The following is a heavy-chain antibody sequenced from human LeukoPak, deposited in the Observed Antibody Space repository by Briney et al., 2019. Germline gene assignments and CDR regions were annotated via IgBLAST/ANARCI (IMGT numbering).Heavy chain of an antibody. CDR1: GFTFSDYY. Sequence: GGSLRLSCAVSGFTFSDYYMTWIRQAPGKGLEWVSFISSSGDSLYYADSVRGRFTISRDNAKNSLFLQMDSLRAEDTAVYYCAREIVILPDYFYYGLDVWGQGTTVIVSS. CDR2: ISSSGDSL. D-gene: IGHD2/OR15-2a*01. J-gene: IGHJ6*02. CDR3: AREIVILPDYFYYGLDV. V-gene: IGHV3-11*01.